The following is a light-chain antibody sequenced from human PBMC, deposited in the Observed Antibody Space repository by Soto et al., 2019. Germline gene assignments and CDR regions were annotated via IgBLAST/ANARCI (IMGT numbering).Light chain of an antibody. V-gene: IGKV1-9*01. CDR3: QQFNTYPLT. Sequence: DIQLTQSPSFLSASVGDRVTITCRASQGINDYLAWYQQKPGKARKLLIYAASTLQSEVPSRFSGSASGTEFTLTISSLQPEDFATYYCQQFNTYPLTFGGGTKVEVK. CDR1: QGINDY. CDR2: AAS. J-gene: IGKJ4*01.